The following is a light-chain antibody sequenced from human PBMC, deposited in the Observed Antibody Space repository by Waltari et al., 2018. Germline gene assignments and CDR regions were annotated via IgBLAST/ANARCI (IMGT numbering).Light chain of an antibody. Sequence: SNELTQPPSVSVFPGQTARITCSADALADEYASWYQQKPGQAPVMIIYEDNGRPSGIPDRLSGSSSGTTVTLTISAVQAEDEADYFCQSVDSTDSYPVFGGGTKLTVL. J-gene: IGLJ2*01. CDR1: ALADEY. V-gene: IGLV3-25*03. CDR3: QSVDSTDSYPV. CDR2: EDN.